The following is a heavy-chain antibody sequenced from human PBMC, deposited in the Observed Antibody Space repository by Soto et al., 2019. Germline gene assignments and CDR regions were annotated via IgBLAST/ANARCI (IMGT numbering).Heavy chain of an antibody. CDR1: GLSFSSHW. CDR3: ASGGSGGNYLFEL. D-gene: IGHD3-16*01. V-gene: IGHV3-74*01. Sequence: EVQLVESGGGLVQPGGSLRLSCAASGLSFSSHWMHWVRQAPGKGLEWVSRVNGDGRSTNYADSVKGRFTISRDNAKNTVYLQMTSLRVDDKAMYYCASGGSGGNYLFELWGQGTLVTVSS. J-gene: IGHJ5*02. CDR2: VNGDGRST.